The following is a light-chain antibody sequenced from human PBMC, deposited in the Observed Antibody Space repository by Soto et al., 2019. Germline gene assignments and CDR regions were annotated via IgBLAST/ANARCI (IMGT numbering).Light chain of an antibody. Sequence: IVMTQSPATLSVPPGEGVTLSCRASENVGTNLAWYQQKPGQALRLLIYGSSTRATGIPSTFSGSGSGTEFTLTISSLQSEESAIYYCQQYNNWGLSFGGGTKVEIK. CDR3: QQYNNWGLS. CDR2: GSS. CDR1: ENVGTN. V-gene: IGKV3D-15*01. J-gene: IGKJ4*01.